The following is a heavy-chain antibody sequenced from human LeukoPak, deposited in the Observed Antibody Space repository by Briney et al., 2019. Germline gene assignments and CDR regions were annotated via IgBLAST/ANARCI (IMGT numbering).Heavy chain of an antibody. CDR3: AKIVDYYDSSGYYFDY. D-gene: IGHD3-22*01. CDR2: INPNSGGT. CDR1: GYTFTGYY. Sequence: ASVKVSCKASGYTFTGYYMHWVRQAPGQGLEWMGRINPNSGGTNYAQKFQGRVTMTRDTSISTAYMELSRLRSDDMAVYYCAKIVDYYDSSGYYFDYWGQGTLVTVSS. V-gene: IGHV1-2*06. J-gene: IGHJ4*02.